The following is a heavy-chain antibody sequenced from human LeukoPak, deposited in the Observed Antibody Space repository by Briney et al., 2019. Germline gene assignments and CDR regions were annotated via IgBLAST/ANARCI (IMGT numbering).Heavy chain of an antibody. CDR1: GGSFSGYY. CDR2: INHSGST. Sequence: SETLSLTCAVYGGSFSGYYWSWIRQPPGKGLEWIGEINHSGSTNYNPSLKSRVTISVDTSKNQFSLKLSSVTAADTAVYYCARRCRSSWYPYVWYFDLWGRGTLVTVSS. J-gene: IGHJ2*01. CDR3: ARRCRSSWYPYVWYFDL. D-gene: IGHD6-13*01. V-gene: IGHV4-34*01.